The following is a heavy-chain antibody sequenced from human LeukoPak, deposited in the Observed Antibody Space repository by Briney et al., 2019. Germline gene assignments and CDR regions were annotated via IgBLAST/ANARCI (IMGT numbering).Heavy chain of an antibody. CDR2: ISGGGDIT. V-gene: IGHV3-23*01. D-gene: IGHD1-26*01. CDR3: AKAHSGSFYSGIH. CDR1: GFTFSSYE. Sequence: PGGSLRLSCAASGFTFSSYEMNWVRQAPGKGLEWVSAISGGGDITYYAGSVKGRFTISRDNSKNTLYLQVSSLRADDTAVYYCAKAHSGSFYSGIHWGQGTLVTVSS. J-gene: IGHJ4*02.